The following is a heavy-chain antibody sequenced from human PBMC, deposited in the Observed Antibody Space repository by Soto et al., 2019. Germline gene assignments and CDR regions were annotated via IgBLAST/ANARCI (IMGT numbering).Heavy chain of an antibody. D-gene: IGHD6-13*01. Sequence: ASVKVSCKASGYTFTGYYMHWVRQAPGQGLEWMGWINPNSGGTNYAQKFQGWVTMTRDTSISTAYMELSRLRSDDTAVYYCARDPSIAAAGTNLNYGMDVWGQGTTVTVSS. CDR3: ARDPSIAAAGTNLNYGMDV. CDR2: INPNSGGT. CDR1: GYTFTGYY. J-gene: IGHJ6*02. V-gene: IGHV1-2*04.